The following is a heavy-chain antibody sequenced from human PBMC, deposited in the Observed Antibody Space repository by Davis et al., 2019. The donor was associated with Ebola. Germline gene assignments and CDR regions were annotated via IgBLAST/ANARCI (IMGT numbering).Heavy chain of an antibody. D-gene: IGHD7-27*01. CDR1: VITFSSYA. J-gene: IGHJ4*02. CDR3: ARMWGQATFDY. Sequence: GGSLRLSCTDSVITFSSYAMTWVRQAPGKGLEWVSAISGSGGSTYYADSVKGRFTISRDNSKKTLYLQMNSLRAEDTAVYYCARMWGQATFDYWGQGTLVTVSS. V-gene: IGHV3-23*01. CDR2: ISGSGGST.